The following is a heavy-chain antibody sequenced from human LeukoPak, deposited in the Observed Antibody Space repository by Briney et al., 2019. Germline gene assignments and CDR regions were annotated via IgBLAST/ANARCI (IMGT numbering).Heavy chain of an antibody. CDR1: GGSISSSPYY. CDR2: IHYSGTT. CDR3: ARGVRHSAFDI. V-gene: IGHV4-39*07. J-gene: IGHJ3*02. D-gene: IGHD1-1*01. Sequence: SETLSLTCTVSGGSISSSPYYWGWIRQPPGKGLEWFGTIHYSGTTYYNPSLRSRVTIFVDTAKNQFSLRLSSVTAADTAVYYCARGVRHSAFDIWGQGTMVTASS.